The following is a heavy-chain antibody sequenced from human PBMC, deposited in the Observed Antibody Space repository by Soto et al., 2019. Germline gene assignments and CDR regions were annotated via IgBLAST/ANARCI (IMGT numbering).Heavy chain of an antibody. D-gene: IGHD3-10*01. CDR3: ASVLWFGEEPWGGMDV. CDR2: IIPIFGTA. Sequence: QVQLVQSGAEVKKPGSSVKVSCKASGGTFSSYAISWVRQAPGQGLEWMGGIIPIFGTANYAQKFQGRVTITAEESTSTAYMELSSMRSEDTAVYYCASVLWFGEEPWGGMDVWGQGTTVTVSS. V-gene: IGHV1-69*01. CDR1: GGTFSSYA. J-gene: IGHJ6*02.